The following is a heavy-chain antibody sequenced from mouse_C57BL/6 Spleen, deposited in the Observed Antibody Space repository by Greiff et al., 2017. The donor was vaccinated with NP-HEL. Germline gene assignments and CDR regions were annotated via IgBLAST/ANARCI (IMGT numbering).Heavy chain of an antibody. CDR2: IYPSDSET. D-gene: IGHD2-5*01. CDR1: GYTFTSYW. Sequence: VQLQQPGAELVRPGSSVKLSCKASGYTFTSYWMDWVKQRPGQGLEWIGNIYPSDSETHYNQKFKDKATLTVDKSSSTAYMQLSSLTSEDSAVYYCAREGDYSNSPYAMDYWGQGTSVTVSS. J-gene: IGHJ4*01. V-gene: IGHV1-61*01. CDR3: AREGDYSNSPYAMDY.